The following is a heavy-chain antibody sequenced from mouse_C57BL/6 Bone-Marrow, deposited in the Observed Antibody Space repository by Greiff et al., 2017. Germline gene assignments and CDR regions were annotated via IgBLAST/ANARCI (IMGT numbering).Heavy chain of an antibody. J-gene: IGHJ3*01. Sequence: QVQLQQSGAELARPGASVKLSCKASGYTFTSYGISWVKQRTGQGLEWIGEIYTRSGNTYYDEKFKGKATLTADKSSSTAYMELRSLTSEDSAGYFCARHGSSPFAYWGQGTLVTVSA. CDR1: GYTFTSYG. CDR3: ARHGSSPFAY. CDR2: IYTRSGNT. D-gene: IGHD1-1*01. V-gene: IGHV1-81*01.